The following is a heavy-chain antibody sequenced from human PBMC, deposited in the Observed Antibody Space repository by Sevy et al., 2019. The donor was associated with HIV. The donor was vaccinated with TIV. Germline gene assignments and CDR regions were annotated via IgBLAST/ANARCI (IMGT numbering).Heavy chain of an antibody. CDR3: ARFPSGWYGAFDY. CDR2: IYFSGST. V-gene: IGHV4-59*01. Sequence: SQTLSLTCTVSGGSISNYYWSWIRQPPGKGLEGIGYIYFSGSTNYNPSLKSRVTISVDMSKKQFSLKLSSVTAADTAVYYCARFPSGWYGAFDYWGQRTLVTVSS. D-gene: IGHD6-19*01. CDR1: GGSISNYY. J-gene: IGHJ4*02.